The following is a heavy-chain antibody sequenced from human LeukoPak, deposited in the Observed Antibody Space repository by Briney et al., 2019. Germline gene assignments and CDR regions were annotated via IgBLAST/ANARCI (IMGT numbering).Heavy chain of an antibody. Sequence: PGGSLRLSCAASGFTFSSYAMHWVRQAPGKGLEWVAVISYDGSNKYYADSVKGRFTISRDNSKNTLYLQMNSLRAEDTAVYYCARVPDTAMADYWGQGTLVTVS. CDR3: ARVPDTAMADY. V-gene: IGHV3-30-3*01. CDR2: ISYDGSNK. J-gene: IGHJ4*02. CDR1: GFTFSSYA. D-gene: IGHD5-18*01.